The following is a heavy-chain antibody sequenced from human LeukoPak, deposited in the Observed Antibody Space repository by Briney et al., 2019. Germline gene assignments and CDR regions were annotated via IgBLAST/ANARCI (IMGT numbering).Heavy chain of an antibody. J-gene: IGHJ4*02. Sequence: GGSLRLSCAASGFTFSSYGMHWVRQAPGKGLEWVAVISYDGSNKYYADSVKGRFTISRDNSKNTLYLQMNSLRAEDTAVYYCARVTITIFGAIDYWGQGTLVTVSS. CDR3: ARVTITIFGAIDY. D-gene: IGHD3-3*01. CDR1: GFTFSSYG. CDR2: ISYDGSNK. V-gene: IGHV3-30*03.